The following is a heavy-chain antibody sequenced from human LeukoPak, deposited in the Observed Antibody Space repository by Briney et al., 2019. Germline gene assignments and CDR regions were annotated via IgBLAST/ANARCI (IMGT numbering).Heavy chain of an antibody. J-gene: IGHJ4*02. CDR1: GASISSSSYY. V-gene: IGHV4-39*01. CDR3: ARQPLAYCGGDCYSFDY. Sequence: PSETLSLTCTVSGASISSSSYYWGWIRQPPGKGLEWIGSFHYGGNTYYNPSLKSRVTISVDTSKNQFSLKLSSVTAADTAVYYCARQPLAYCGGDCYSFDYWGQGTLVTVSS. CDR2: FHYGGNT. D-gene: IGHD2-21*02.